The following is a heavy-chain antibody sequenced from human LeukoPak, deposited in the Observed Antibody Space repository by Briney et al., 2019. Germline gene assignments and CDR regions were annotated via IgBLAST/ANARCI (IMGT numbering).Heavy chain of an antibody. CDR3: ARERYFDWRVDY. V-gene: IGHV4-34*01. D-gene: IGHD3-9*01. Sequence: SETLSLTCAVYGGSFSGYYWSWIRQPPGKGLEWIGEINRSGSTNYNPSLKSRVTISVDTSKNQFSLKLSSVTAADTAVYYCARERYFDWRVDYWGQGTPVTVSS. J-gene: IGHJ4*02. CDR2: INRSGST. CDR1: GGSFSGYY.